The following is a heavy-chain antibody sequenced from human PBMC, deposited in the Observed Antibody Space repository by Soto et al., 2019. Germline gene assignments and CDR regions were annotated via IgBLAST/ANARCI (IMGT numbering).Heavy chain of an antibody. D-gene: IGHD4-4*01. CDR2: INHSGST. V-gene: IGHV4-34*01. J-gene: IGHJ4*02. Sequence: LSETLSLPCAVYGGSFSGYYWSWIRQPPGKGLEWIGEINHSGSTNYNPSLKSRVTISVDTSKNQFSLKLSSVTAADTAVYYCARVASYSNYYFDYWGQGTLVTVSS. CDR3: ARVASYSNYYFDY. CDR1: GGSFSGYY.